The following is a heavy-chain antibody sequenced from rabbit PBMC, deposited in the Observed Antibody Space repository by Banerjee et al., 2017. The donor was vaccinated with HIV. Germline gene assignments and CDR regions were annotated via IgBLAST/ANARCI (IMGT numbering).Heavy chain of an antibody. J-gene: IGHJ4*01. D-gene: IGHD2-1*01. V-gene: IGHV1S45*01. CDR3: VRDQAGDADYGPYYLNL. Sequence: QQQLEESGGGLVQPEGSLTLTCKASGFSLMYNYVMCWVRQAPGKGLEWIGCINSDTGKSGFATWAKGPFTISRTSSTTVTLQMTSLTAADTATYFCVRDQAGDADYGPYYLNLWGQGTLVTVS. CDR2: INSDTGKS. CDR1: GFSLMYNYV.